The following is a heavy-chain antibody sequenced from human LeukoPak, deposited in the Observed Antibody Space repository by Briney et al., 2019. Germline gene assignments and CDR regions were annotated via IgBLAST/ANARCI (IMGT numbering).Heavy chain of an antibody. Sequence: SETLSLTCTISGGSVSDYYWSWIRQSPGKGLEWIGYIYHTGSTSYSPSLKSRVTISADTSQNQFSLKLSSVTAADTAVYYCASRKLGNDYWGQGALVTVSS. CDR2: IYHTGST. J-gene: IGHJ4*02. CDR1: GGSVSDYY. V-gene: IGHV4-59*02. D-gene: IGHD7-27*01. CDR3: ASRKLGNDY.